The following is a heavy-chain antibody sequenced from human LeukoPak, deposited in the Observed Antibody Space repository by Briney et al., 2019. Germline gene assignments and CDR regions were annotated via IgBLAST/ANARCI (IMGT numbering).Heavy chain of an antibody. D-gene: IGHD5-12*01. J-gene: IGHJ4*02. CDR1: GDSISRYY. CDR3: ARYAIVTTIQGFDY. CDR2: VSTSGST. V-gene: IGHV4-4*07. Sequence: SETLSLTCTVSGDSISRYYWSWIRQPAGKGLEWIGRVSTSGSTNYNPSLKSRVTMSVDTSKNQFSLKLSSVTAADTAVYYCARYAIVTTIQGFDYWGQGTLVTVSS.